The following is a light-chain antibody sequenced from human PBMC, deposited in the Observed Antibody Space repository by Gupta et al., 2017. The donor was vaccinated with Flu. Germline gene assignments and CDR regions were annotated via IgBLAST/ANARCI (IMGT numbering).Light chain of an antibody. Sequence: EIVLTQSPGTLSLSPGERATLSCRARQSVNSIYLAWYQQKPGQAPRLLMYGTSTRATGIPDRFSGSGSGTEFTLTISRREPEDFAVYYCQHWNSSLCNFGQGTKLDIK. CDR2: GTS. CDR3: QHWNSSLCN. V-gene: IGKV3-20*01. J-gene: IGKJ2*04. CDR1: QSVNSIY.